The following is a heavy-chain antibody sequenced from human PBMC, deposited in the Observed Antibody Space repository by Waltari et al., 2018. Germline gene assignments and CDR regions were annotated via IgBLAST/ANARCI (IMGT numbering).Heavy chain of an antibody. CDR1: GYTFTSYG. CDR3: ARAHHYDSSGHYGMDV. V-gene: IGHV1-18*01. Sequence: QVQLVQSGAEVKKPGASVKVSCKASGYTFTSYGISWVRQAPGQGLEWMGWISAYNGNTNYAQKLQGRVTMTTDISTSTAYMELRSLRSDDTAVYYCARAHHYDSSGHYGMDVWGQGTTVTVSS. D-gene: IGHD3-22*01. J-gene: IGHJ6*02. CDR2: ISAYNGNT.